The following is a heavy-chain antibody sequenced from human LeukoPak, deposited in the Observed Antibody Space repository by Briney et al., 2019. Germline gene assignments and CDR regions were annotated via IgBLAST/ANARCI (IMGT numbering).Heavy chain of an antibody. J-gene: IGHJ4*02. CDR2: IWSDERNK. D-gene: IGHD3-22*01. CDR1: GFTFSSYG. Sequence: PGGSLRLSCAASGFTFSSYGMHWVRQAPGKGLEWVALIWSDERNKYYADSVKGRFTISRDNSKNTLYLQMNSLRAEDTAVYYCARGGYNYYDSSGYLSFDYWGQGTLVTVSS. V-gene: IGHV3-33*01. CDR3: ARGGYNYYDSSGYLSFDY.